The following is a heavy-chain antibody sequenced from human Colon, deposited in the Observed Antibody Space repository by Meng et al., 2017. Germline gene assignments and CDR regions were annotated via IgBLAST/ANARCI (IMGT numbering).Heavy chain of an antibody. CDR1: GGSISNYY. CDR3: ASLDLGSYDSSS. CDR2: IYYTGST. J-gene: IGHJ5*02. D-gene: IGHD3-3*01. V-gene: IGHV4-59*01. Sequence: SETLSLTCTVSGGSISNYYWNWIRQPPGKGLEWIGYIYYTGSTNYNPSLKSRVTISVDTSKNQFTLKLRSVTAADTAVYYWASLDLGSYDSSSWGQGTLVTVSS.